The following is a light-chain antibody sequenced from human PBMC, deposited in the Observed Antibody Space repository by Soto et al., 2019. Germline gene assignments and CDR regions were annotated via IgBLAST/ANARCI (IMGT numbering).Light chain of an antibody. CDR1: QSISTW. V-gene: IGKV1-5*03. CDR3: QQYNTYPLS. Sequence: DIQMTQAASTLSASVGDRVTITCRASQSISTWLAWYQQKPGKAPKLLIYKASNLEGGVPSRFSGSGSGTEFTITINSLQPDDFATYYCQQYNTYPLSFGGGTKVDIK. J-gene: IGKJ4*01. CDR2: KAS.